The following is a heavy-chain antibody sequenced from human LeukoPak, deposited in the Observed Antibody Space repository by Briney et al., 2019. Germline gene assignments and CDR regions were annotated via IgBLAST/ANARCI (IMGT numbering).Heavy chain of an antibody. D-gene: IGHD3-3*01. CDR1: GYTFTGYY. Sequence: GASVKVSCKASGYTFTGYYMHWVRQAPGQGLEWMGWINPNSGGTNCAQKFQGRVTMTRDTSISTAYMELGRLRSDDTAVYYCARGSGYDFWSGYSRRAFDYWGQGTLVTVSS. CDR2: INPNSGGT. J-gene: IGHJ4*02. V-gene: IGHV1-2*02. CDR3: ARGSGYDFWSGYSRRAFDY.